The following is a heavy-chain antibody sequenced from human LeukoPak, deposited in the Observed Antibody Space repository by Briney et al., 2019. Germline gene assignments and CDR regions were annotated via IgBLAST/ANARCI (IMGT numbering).Heavy chain of an antibody. D-gene: IGHD3-22*01. CDR1: GGSFSGYY. CDR3: ARAPCLSSGS. J-gene: IGHJ3*01. Sequence: SETLSLTCAVFGGSFSGYYWSWIRQPPGKGLEWIGEIDHSGSTNYNPSLKSRVTISLDTSKNQFSLKLSSVTAADTAVYYCARAPCLSSGSWGQGTMGTVSS. CDR2: IDHSGST. V-gene: IGHV4-34*01.